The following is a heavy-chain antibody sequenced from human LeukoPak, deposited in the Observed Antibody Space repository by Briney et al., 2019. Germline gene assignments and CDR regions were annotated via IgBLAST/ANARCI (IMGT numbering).Heavy chain of an antibody. D-gene: IGHD5-18*01. V-gene: IGHV4-59*01. Sequence: PSETLSLTCNVSGDSISSYYWSWIRQPPGKGLDWIGYVYYTGSTDYNPSLKSRVTISVDTSKNQFSLRLDDVTAADTAVYYCARGGLRGYSYGQRFDYWGQGILVTVSS. CDR2: VYYTGST. J-gene: IGHJ4*02. CDR3: ARGGLRGYSYGQRFDY. CDR1: GDSISSYY.